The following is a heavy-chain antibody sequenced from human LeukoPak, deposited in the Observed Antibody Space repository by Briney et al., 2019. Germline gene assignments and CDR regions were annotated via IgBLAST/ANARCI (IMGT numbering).Heavy chain of an antibody. CDR2: IYYSGTT. V-gene: IGHV4-39*07. D-gene: IGHD1-1*01. CDR3: ARFKQLGRSFDS. CDR1: GGSIGKTSYY. Sequence: SETLSLTCTVSGGSIGKTSYYWGWNRQPPGKGLEWIGNIYYSGTTYYNPSLKSRVTISVDTSKNQFSLTLNSVTAADTAVYFCARFKQLGRSFDSWGLGSLVTVSS. J-gene: IGHJ4*02.